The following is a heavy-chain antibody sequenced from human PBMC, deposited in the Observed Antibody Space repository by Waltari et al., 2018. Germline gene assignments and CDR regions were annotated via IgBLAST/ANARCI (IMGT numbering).Heavy chain of an antibody. CDR2: IGPDGSDK. V-gene: IGHV3-7*01. Sequence: EAQLVQSGGGLVQPGGSLALSRAAFGFTFSRFWMTWIRPAPGQGLQWVAHIGPDGSDKYYVDSVKGRFTISRDNAENSLLLQMSSLRVEDTALYYCVGWNDPINSWGQGTLVAVSS. J-gene: IGHJ4*02. CDR3: VGWNDPINS. D-gene: IGHD1-1*01. CDR1: GFTFSRFW.